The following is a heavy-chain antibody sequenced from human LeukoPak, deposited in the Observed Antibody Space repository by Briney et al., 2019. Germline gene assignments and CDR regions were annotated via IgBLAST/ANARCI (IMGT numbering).Heavy chain of an antibody. D-gene: IGHD3-9*01. V-gene: IGHV4-59*01. CDR2: IFYSGST. J-gene: IGHJ3*01. Sequence: PSETLSLTCTVSGGSISSYYWRWIWQPPGRGLEWIGYIFYSGSTNYNPSLKSRVTISVDTSKNQFYLKLSSVTAADTAVYYCASGAPYYDILTGPWGAFDVWGQGTMVTVSS. CDR3: ASGAPYYDILTGPWGAFDV. CDR1: GGSISSYY.